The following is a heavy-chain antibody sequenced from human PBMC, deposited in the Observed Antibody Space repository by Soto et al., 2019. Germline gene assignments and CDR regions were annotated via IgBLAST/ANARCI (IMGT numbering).Heavy chain of an antibody. J-gene: IGHJ4*02. CDR1: GGSISSYYW. Sequence: ETLSLTCTVSGGSISSYYWSWIRQPPGKALEWLAHIFSNDEKSYSTSLKSRLTISKDTSKSQVVLTMTNMDPVDTATYYCARIRRYYYDSSGYFDYWGQGTLVTVSS. V-gene: IGHV2-26*01. D-gene: IGHD3-22*01. CDR3: ARIRRYYYDSSGYFDY. CDR2: IFSNDEK.